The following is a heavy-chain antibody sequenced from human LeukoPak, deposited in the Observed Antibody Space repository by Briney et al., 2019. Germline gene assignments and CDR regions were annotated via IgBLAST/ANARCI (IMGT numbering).Heavy chain of an antibody. V-gene: IGHV3-64D*09. CDR2: ISYNGDST. CDR1: GFTFSRHN. J-gene: IGHJ3*02. CDR3: VSDRETQEQI. D-gene: IGHD1-26*01. Sequence: GGSLRLSCSGSGFTFSRHNMHCVRQAPGKGLEYVSAISYNGDSTYYVDSVKGRFTISRDNSKNTLDLQMRSLRPEDTAVYYCVSDRETQEQIWGPGTLVTVSS.